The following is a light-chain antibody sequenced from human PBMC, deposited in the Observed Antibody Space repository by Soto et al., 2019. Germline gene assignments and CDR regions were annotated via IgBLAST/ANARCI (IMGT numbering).Light chain of an antibody. CDR3: TSYTTSSTHWV. Sequence: TQPASVSGSPGQSITISCTGTSSDVGGYNYVSWYQQHPGKAPKLMICEVSNRPSGVSNRFSGSKSGNTASLTISGLQAEDEADYYCTSYTTSSTHWVFGGGTKLTVL. CDR2: EVS. CDR1: SSDVGGYNY. J-gene: IGLJ3*02. V-gene: IGLV2-14*01.